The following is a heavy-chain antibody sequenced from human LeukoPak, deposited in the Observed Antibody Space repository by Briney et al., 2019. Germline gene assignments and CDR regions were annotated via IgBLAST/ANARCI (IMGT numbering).Heavy chain of an antibody. CDR3: ARDLLRGPSYYYYYMDV. CDR2: TYYRSKWYN. Sequence: SQTLSLSCAISGVSVSSNSAAWDWIRPSPSRGLEWLGRTYYRSKWYNDYAVSVKSRITINPDTSKNQFSLQLNSVTPEDTAVYYCARDLLRGPSYYYYYMDVWGRGTTVTVSS. CDR1: GVSVSSNSAA. J-gene: IGHJ6*03. V-gene: IGHV6-1*01. D-gene: IGHD3-10*01.